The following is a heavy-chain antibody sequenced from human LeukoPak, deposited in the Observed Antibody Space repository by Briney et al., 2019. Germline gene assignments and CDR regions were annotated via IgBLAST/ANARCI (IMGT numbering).Heavy chain of an antibody. CDR3: ARDRLLEDRDFYNYYYMDV. Sequence: SETLSLTCTVSGGSISSSSYYWGWIRQPPGKGLEWIGSIYYSGSTYYNPSLKSRVTISVDTSKNQFSLKLSSVTAADTAVYYCARDRLLEDRDFYNYYYMDVWGKGTTVTVSS. J-gene: IGHJ6*03. D-gene: IGHD1-1*01. V-gene: IGHV4-39*02. CDR1: GGSISSSSYY. CDR2: IYYSGST.